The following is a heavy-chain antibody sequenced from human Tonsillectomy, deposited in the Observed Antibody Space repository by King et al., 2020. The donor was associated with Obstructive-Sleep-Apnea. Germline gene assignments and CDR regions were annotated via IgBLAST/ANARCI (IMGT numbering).Heavy chain of an antibody. D-gene: IGHD5-24*01. CDR2: ISSGGRSI. V-gene: IGHV3-11*01. Sequence: VQLVESGGGLVKPGGSLRLSCAASGFSFRDYYMSWIRQAPGKGLEWISYISSGGRSIYYADSVRGRFTISRDNAKKSVYLQMNSLRADDTAGYYCSLVLADGSDSFDYWGQGTLVTV. CDR1: GFSFRDYY. CDR3: SLVLADGSDSFDY. J-gene: IGHJ4*02.